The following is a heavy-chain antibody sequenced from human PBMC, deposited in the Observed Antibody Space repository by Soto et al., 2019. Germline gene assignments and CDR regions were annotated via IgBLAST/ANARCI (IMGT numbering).Heavy chain of an antibody. CDR3: ATELNYYGSGSQGAFDI. CDR1: GGSISSGDYY. Sequence: SETLSLTCTVSGGSISSGDYYWSWIRQPPGKGLEWIGYIYYSGSTYYNPSLKSRVTISVDTSKNQFSLKLSSVTAADTAVYYCATELNYYGSGSQGAFDIWGQGTMVTVSS. D-gene: IGHD3-10*01. CDR2: IYYSGST. J-gene: IGHJ3*02. V-gene: IGHV4-30-4*01.